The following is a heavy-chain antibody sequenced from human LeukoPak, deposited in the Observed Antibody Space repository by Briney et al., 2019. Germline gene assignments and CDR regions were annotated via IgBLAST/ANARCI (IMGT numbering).Heavy chain of an antibody. J-gene: IGHJ2*01. V-gene: IGHV3-21*01. Sequence: GGSLRLSCAASGFTFSSYRMNWVRQAPGKGLEWVSSISSSSSYIYYADSVKGRFTISRDNAKNSLYLQMNSLRAEDTAVYDCARDQATQGLWYFDLWGRGTLVTVSS. CDR3: ARDQATQGLWYFDL. CDR1: GFTFSSYR. CDR2: ISSSSSYI.